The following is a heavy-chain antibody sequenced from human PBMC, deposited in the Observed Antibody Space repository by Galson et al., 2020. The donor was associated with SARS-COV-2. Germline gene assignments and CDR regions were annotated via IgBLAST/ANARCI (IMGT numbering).Heavy chain of an antibody. CDR1: GFTFSSYA. CDR3: ARDLTVDGYNTPDFDY. V-gene: IGHV3-30*04. CDR2: ISYDGSNK. J-gene: IGHJ4*02. Sequence: GESLKISCAASGFTFSSYAMHWVRQAPGKGLEWVAVISYDGSNKYYADSVKGRFTISRDNSKNTLYLQMNSLRAEDTAVYYCARDLTVDGYNTPDFDYWGQGTLVTVSS. D-gene: IGHD5-12*01.